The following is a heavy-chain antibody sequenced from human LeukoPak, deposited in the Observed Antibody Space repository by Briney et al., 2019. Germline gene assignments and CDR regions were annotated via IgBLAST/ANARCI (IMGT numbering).Heavy chain of an antibody. V-gene: IGHV3-7*03. CDR3: ARELGVVVVTATTDY. Sequence: PGGSLRLSCAASGFTFSSYWMSWVRQAPGKGLEWVANIKQDGSGKYYVDSVKGRFTISRDNAKNTLYLQMNSLRAEDTAVYYCARELGVVVVTATTDYWGQGTLVTVSS. J-gene: IGHJ4*02. D-gene: IGHD2-21*02. CDR1: GFTFSSYW. CDR2: IKQDGSGK.